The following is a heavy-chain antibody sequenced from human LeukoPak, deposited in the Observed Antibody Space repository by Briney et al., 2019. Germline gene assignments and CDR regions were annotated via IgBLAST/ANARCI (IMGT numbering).Heavy chain of an antibody. CDR1: GGSFSGYY. Sequence: PSETLSLTCAVYGGSFSGYYWSWIRQPPGKGLEWIGEINHSGSTNYNPSLKSRVTISVDTSKNQFSPKLSSVTAADTAVYYCARGSVVVPAAHKKRRNWFDPWGQGTLVTVSS. V-gene: IGHV4-34*01. CDR3: ARGSVVVPAAHKKRRNWFDP. J-gene: IGHJ5*02. CDR2: INHSGST. D-gene: IGHD2-2*01.